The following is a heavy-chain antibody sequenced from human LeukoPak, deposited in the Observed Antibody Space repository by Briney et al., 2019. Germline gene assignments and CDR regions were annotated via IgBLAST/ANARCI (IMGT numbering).Heavy chain of an antibody. D-gene: IGHD3-10*01. V-gene: IGHV4-59*01. Sequence: SETLSLTCTVSGGSISSYYWSWIRQPPGKGLEWIGYIYYSGSTNYNPSLKSRVTISVDTSKNQFSLKLSSVTAADTAVYYCATGGLLWFGEFYWGQGTLVTVSS. CDR1: GGSISSYY. CDR3: ATGGLLWFGEFY. CDR2: IYYSGST. J-gene: IGHJ4*02.